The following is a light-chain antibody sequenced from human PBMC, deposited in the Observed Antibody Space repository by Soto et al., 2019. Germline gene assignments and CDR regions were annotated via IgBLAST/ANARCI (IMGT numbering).Light chain of an antibody. V-gene: IGKV1-9*01. Sequence: DIQLTQSPSFLSASVGDRVTITCRASQGISDHLAWYQQRPGKAPNLLIHSASSLQSGVPLWFSGSGSGTEFTLTISSLQPADFATYYCQQRDGYPITFGQGTRLEMK. J-gene: IGKJ5*01. CDR1: QGISDH. CDR2: SAS. CDR3: QQRDGYPIT.